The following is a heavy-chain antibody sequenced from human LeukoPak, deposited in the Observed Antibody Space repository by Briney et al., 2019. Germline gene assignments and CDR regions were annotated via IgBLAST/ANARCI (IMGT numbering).Heavy chain of an antibody. V-gene: IGHV5-51*01. D-gene: IGHD3-10*01. J-gene: IGHJ3*02. Sequence: PGESLKISCKGSGYSFTSYCIGWVRQMPGKGLEWMGIIYPGDSDTRYSPSFQGQVTISADKSISTAYLQWSSLKASDTAMYYCASQREYYYGSGSSYDAFDIWGQGTMVTVSS. CDR1: GYSFTSYC. CDR2: IYPGDSDT. CDR3: ASQREYYYGSGSSYDAFDI.